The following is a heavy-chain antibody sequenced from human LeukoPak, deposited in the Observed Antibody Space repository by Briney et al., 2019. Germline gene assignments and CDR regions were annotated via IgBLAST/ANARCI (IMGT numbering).Heavy chain of an antibody. CDR3: ARDQFLDH. CDR1: GFTFSYYT. V-gene: IGHV3-21*04. Sequence: GSLRLSCAASGFTFSYYTMIWVRQAPGRGPEWVSFISSSSTYIYYADSVKGRFTISRDNAKNSLYLQMNSLRAEDTAVYYCARDQFLDHWGQGTLVTVSS. D-gene: IGHD2-21*01. CDR2: ISSSSTYI. J-gene: IGHJ4*01.